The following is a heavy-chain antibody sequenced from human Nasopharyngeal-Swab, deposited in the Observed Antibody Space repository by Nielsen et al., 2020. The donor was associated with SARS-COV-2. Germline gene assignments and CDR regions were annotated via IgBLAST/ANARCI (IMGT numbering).Heavy chain of an antibody. CDR3: ARDVGDLSVFFDF. Sequence: WIRQPPGKGLEWIGSIYYSGSTYYNPSLKSRVTISVDTSKNQFSLKLRSVTAADTAVYYCARDVGDLSVFFDFWGQGTPVTVSS. V-gene: IGHV4-39*07. CDR2: IYYSGST. J-gene: IGHJ4*02. D-gene: IGHD4-17*01.